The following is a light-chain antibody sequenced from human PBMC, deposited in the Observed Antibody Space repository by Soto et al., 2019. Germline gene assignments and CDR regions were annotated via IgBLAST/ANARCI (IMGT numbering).Light chain of an antibody. V-gene: IGKV1-5*01. CDR1: QSISSW. J-gene: IGKJ5*01. CDR3: QQYNSYSLT. Sequence: DIQMTQCPSTLSASVGDRVTITCRASQSISSWLAWYQQKPGKAPKLLIYDASSLESGVPSRFSGSGSGTEFTLTISSLQPDDFATYYCQQYNSYSLTFGQGTRLEIK. CDR2: DAS.